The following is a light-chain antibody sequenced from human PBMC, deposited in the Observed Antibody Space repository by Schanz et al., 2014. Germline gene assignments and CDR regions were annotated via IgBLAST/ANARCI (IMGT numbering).Light chain of an antibody. J-gene: IGLJ2*01. CDR1: SSDVGGYKY. V-gene: IGLV2-8*01. CDR2: DVS. Sequence: QSGLAQPASVSGSPGQSVTISCTGTSSDVGGYKYVSWYQHHPGKAPKLMIYDVSNRPSGVPDRFSGSKSGNTASLTVSGLQAEDEAVYYCSSYADSNNLVFGGGTKLTVL. CDR3: SSYADSNNLV.